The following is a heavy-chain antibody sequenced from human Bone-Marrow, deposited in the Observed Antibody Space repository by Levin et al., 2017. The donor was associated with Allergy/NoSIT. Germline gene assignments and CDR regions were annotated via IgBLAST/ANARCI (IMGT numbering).Heavy chain of an antibody. Sequence: AGGSLRLSCAASGFSFGSYGMSWVRQAPGEGLEWVSAISGTGGTTYYADSVKGRFTMSRDNSKNTLYLQMNSLRAEDTAVYYCAKQPNSSGWREGFYFDYWGQGTLVAVS. D-gene: IGHD6-19*01. V-gene: IGHV3-23*01. CDR1: GFSFGSYG. CDR3: AKQPNSSGWREGFYFDY. CDR2: ISGTGGTT. J-gene: IGHJ4*02.